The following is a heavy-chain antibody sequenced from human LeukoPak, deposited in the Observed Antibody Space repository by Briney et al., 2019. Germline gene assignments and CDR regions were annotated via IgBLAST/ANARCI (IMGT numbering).Heavy chain of an antibody. V-gene: IGHV3-23*01. D-gene: IGHD2-8*02. CDR3: ATYRQVLLPFES. J-gene: IGHJ4*02. CDR1: GFTFSTFA. CDR2: IFSSGGEI. Sequence: GGSLRLSCAASGFTFSTFAMIWVRQPPGKALEWVSSIFSSGGEIHYADPVRGRFTISRDNSKTTLSLQMNSLRAEDMAIYYCATYRQVLLPFESWGQGTLVTDSS.